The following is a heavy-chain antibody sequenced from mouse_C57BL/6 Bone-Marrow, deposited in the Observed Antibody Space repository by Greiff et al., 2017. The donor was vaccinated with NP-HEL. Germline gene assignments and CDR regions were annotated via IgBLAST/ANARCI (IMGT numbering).Heavy chain of an antibody. Sequence: QVQLQQPGAELVKPGASVKLSCKASGYTFTSYWMHWVKQRPGQGLEWIGMIHPNSGSTNYNEKFKSKATLTVDKSSSTADMQLSSLTSEDSAVYYCAREDYYGSSYVPFAYWGQGTLVTGSA. V-gene: IGHV1-64*01. D-gene: IGHD1-1*01. CDR2: IHPNSGST. CDR3: AREDYYGSSYVPFAY. J-gene: IGHJ3*01. CDR1: GYTFTSYW.